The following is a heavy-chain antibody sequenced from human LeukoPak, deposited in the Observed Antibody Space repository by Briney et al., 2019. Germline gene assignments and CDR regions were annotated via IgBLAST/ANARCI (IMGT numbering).Heavy chain of an antibody. V-gene: IGHV3-21*01. D-gene: IGHD4-17*01. J-gene: IGHJ4*02. CDR3: ARDPEYGDYVFEVVDY. CDR2: ISSSSSYI. Sequence: PGGSLRLSCAASGFTFSSYSMNWVRQAPGKGLEWVSSISSSSSYIYYADSVKGRFTLSIDNAKNSLYLQTNSLRAEDTAVYYCARDPEYGDYVFEVVDYWGQGTLVTVSS. CDR1: GFTFSSYS.